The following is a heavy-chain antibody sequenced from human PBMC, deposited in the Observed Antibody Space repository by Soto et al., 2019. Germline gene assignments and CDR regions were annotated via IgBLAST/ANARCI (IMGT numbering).Heavy chain of an antibody. CDR3: ARDRSGWYDAFDI. CDR2: IKSSSSYI. CDR1: GFTFSSYS. Sequence: GGSLRLSCAASGFTFSSYSMNWVRQAPGKGLEWVASIKSSSSYIYYVDSVKGRFTISRDNAKNSLYLQMNSLRAEDTAVYYCARDRSGWYDAFDIWGQGTMVTVSS. J-gene: IGHJ3*02. V-gene: IGHV3-21*01. D-gene: IGHD6-19*01.